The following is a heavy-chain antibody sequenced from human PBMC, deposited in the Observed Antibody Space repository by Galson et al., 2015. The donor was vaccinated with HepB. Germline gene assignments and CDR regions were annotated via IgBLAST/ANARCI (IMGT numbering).Heavy chain of an antibody. CDR1: GGTFSSYA. Sequence: SVKVSCKASGGTFSSYAISWVRQAPGQGLEWMGGIIPIFGTANYAQKFQGRVAITADESTSTAYMELSSLRAEDTAVYYCARDSGGSRWPLVWSDPWGQGTLVTVSS. V-gene: IGHV1-69*13. CDR3: ARDSGGSRWPLVWSDP. D-gene: IGHD6-13*01. CDR2: IIPIFGTA. J-gene: IGHJ5*02.